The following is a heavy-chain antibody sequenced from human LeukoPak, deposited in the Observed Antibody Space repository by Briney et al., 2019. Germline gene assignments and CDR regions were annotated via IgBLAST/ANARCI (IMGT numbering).Heavy chain of an antibody. J-gene: IGHJ6*03. CDR3: ARDEGYYNSMDV. CDR1: RYSFTGYY. V-gene: IGHV1-2*02. CDR2: INVDSGGT. Sequence: ASVKVSCKASRYSFTGYYMHWVRLAPGQGLEWMGWINVDSGGTKYAEKFQGRVTMTRDTSISTAYMELSRLRSDDTAVYYCARDEGYYNSMDVWGKGTTVSVSS.